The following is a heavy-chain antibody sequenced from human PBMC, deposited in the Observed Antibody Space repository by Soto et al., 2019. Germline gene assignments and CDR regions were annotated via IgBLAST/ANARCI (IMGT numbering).Heavy chain of an antibody. V-gene: IGHV4-59*01. CDR2: IYYSGST. J-gene: IGHJ5*02. CDR3: AREANTWNDGEFDP. Sequence: PSETLSLTCTVSGGSISSYYWSWIRQPPGKGLEWIGYIYYSGSTNYNPSLKSRVTISVDTSKNQFSLKLSSVTAADTAVYYCAREANTWNDGEFDPWGQGALVTVSS. D-gene: IGHD1-1*01. CDR1: GGSISSYY.